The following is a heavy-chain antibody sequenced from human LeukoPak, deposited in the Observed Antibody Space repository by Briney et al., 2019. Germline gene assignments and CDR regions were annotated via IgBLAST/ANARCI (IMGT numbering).Heavy chain of an antibody. Sequence: GGSLRLSCAASGFTFSSYGMHWVRQAPGKGLEWVAFIRFDGSNKYYADSVKGRFTISRDNSKNTLYLQMNSLRAEDTAVYYCAKPRYYYGSGQAFDIWGQGTMVTVSS. V-gene: IGHV3-30*02. CDR2: IRFDGSNK. D-gene: IGHD3-10*01. CDR3: AKPRYYYGSGQAFDI. CDR1: GFTFSSYG. J-gene: IGHJ3*02.